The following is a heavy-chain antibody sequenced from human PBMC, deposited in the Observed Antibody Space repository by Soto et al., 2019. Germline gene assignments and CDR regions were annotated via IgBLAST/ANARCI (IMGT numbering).Heavy chain of an antibody. CDR2: IHFGGTT. J-gene: IGHJ4*02. CDR1: GGSISPYY. Sequence: ASETLSLTCTVSGGSISPYYWSWIRQPPGKGLEWIGYIHFGGTTKYNPSLKSRVTISVDTSKNQFSLKLTSVTAADTAVYYCARLGGYFQALDSWGQGTLVTVSS. V-gene: IGHV4-59*08. D-gene: IGHD3-22*01. CDR3: ARLGGYFQALDS.